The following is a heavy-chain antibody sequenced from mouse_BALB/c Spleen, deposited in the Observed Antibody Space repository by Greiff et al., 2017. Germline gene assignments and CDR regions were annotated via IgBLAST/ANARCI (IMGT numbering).Heavy chain of an antibody. CDR2: ISSGGST. D-gene: IGHD2-1*01. V-gene: IGHV5-6-5*01. CDR1: GFTFSSYA. Sequence: EVQLVESGGGLVKPGGSLKLSCAASGFTFSSYAMSWVRQTPEKRLEWVASISSGGSTYYPDSVKGRFTISRDNARNILYLQMSSLRSEDTAMYYCARDGNHFDYWGQGTTLTVSS. CDR3: ARDGNHFDY. J-gene: IGHJ2*01.